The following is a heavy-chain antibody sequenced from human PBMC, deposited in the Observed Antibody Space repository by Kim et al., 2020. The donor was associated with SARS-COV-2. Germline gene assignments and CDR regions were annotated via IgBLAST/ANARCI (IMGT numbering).Heavy chain of an antibody. Sequence: GGSLRLSCAASGFTFSSYGMHWVRQAPGKGLEWVAVISYDGSNKYYADSVKGRFTISRDNSKNTLYLQMNSLRAEDTAVYYCAKGYLRQKLVQWFDPRG. J-gene: IGHJ5*02. CDR3: AKGYLRQKLVQWFDP. CDR1: GFTFSSYG. D-gene: IGHD6-13*01. CDR2: ISYDGSNK. V-gene: IGHV3-30*18.